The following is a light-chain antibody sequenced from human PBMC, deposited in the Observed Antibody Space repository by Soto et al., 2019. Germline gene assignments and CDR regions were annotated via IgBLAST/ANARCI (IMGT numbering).Light chain of an antibody. V-gene: IGLV2-18*02. CDR3: SSYTSSSTYV. Sequence: QSVLTQPPSVSGPPGQSVAISCTGTSSDVGSYNRVSWYQQPPGTAPKVMIYEVSNRPSGVPDRFSGSKSGNTASLTISGLQAEDEADYYCSSYTSSSTYVFGTGTKVTAL. J-gene: IGLJ1*01. CDR2: EVS. CDR1: SSDVGSYNR.